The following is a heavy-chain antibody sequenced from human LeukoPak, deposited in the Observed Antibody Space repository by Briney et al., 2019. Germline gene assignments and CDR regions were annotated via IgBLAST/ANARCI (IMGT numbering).Heavy chain of an antibody. CDR3: TTDSHYDSVWGSYRTLFY. Sequence: GVSLRLSCAASGFTFSNAWMNWVRQAPGKGVEAVGRIKNKTAGRTTDYAAPGKGRYTIPRDHSKNTLYLQKNSLKTEDTAVYACTTDSHYDSVWGSYRTLFYWGQGTLVTVSS. D-gene: IGHD3-16*02. CDR2: IKNKTAGRTT. V-gene: IGHV3-15*01. CDR1: GFTFSNAW. J-gene: IGHJ4*02.